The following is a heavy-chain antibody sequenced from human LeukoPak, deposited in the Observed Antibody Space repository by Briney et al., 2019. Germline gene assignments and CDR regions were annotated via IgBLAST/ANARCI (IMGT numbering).Heavy chain of an antibody. CDR1: GDSISGFY. Sequence: SETLSLTCTVSGDSISGFYWSWIRQPPGKGLERIAYIYYSGSTNYNPSLKRRVTISVDTSKNLFSLKLDSVTAADTAVYYCARHGGSYSSRSSFDPWGQGTLVTVSS. D-gene: IGHD1-26*01. J-gene: IGHJ5*02. V-gene: IGHV4-59*08. CDR3: ARHGGSYSSRSSFDP. CDR2: IYYSGST.